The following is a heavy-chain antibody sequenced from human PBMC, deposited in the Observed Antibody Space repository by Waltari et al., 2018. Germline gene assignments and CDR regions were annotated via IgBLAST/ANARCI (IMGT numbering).Heavy chain of an antibody. Sequence: VPLVESGGGLVQPGGSLRLSCAASGFTFSRYAMRRVRPAPGKGVEWIGEIKHRGSTNYNPSLKSRVTISVDTSKNQFSLKLSSVTAADTAVYYCATRGDYDYVWGSYRSEWFDPWGQGTLVTVSS. V-gene: IGHV4-34*08. CDR3: ATRGDYDYVWGSYRSEWFDP. CDR1: GFTFSRYA. D-gene: IGHD3-16*02. CDR2: IKHRGST. J-gene: IGHJ5*02.